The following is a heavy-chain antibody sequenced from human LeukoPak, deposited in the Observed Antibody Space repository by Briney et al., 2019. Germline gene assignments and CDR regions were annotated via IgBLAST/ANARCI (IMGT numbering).Heavy chain of an antibody. CDR3: ARRRPQLYYYYMDV. J-gene: IGHJ6*03. CDR2: INHSGST. V-gene: IGHV4-34*01. D-gene: IGHD2-2*01. CDR1: GGSFSGYY. Sequence: SETLSLTCAVYGGSFSGYYWSWIRQPPGKGLEWIGEINHSGSTNYNPSLKSRVTISVDTSKNQFSLKLSSVTAADTAVYYCARRRPQLYYYYMDVWGKGTTVTISS.